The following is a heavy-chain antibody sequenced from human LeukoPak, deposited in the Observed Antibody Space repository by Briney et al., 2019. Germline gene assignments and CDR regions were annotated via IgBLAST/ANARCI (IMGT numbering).Heavy chain of an antibody. Sequence: GGSLRLSCAASGFTFCSYAMHWVRQAPGKGLEYVSAISSNGGSTYYANSVKGRFTISRDNSKNTLYLQMGSLRAEDMAVYYCARGIVVVPAAMGYYFDYWGQGTLVTVSS. CDR1: GFTFCSYA. V-gene: IGHV3-64*01. J-gene: IGHJ4*02. D-gene: IGHD2-2*01. CDR2: ISSNGGST. CDR3: ARGIVVVPAAMGYYFDY.